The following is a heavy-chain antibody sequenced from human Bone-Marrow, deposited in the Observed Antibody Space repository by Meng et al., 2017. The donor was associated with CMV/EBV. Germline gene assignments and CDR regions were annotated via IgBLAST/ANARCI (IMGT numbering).Heavy chain of an antibody. CDR2: ISWDGGST. V-gene: IGHV3-43D*03. D-gene: IGHD1-26*01. CDR3: ARVPKYSGSYSHYYYYGMDV. Sequence: GESLKISCAASGFTFDDYAMHWVRQAPGKGLEWVSLISWDGGSTYYADSVKGRFTISRDNSKNSLYLQMNSLRAEDTALYYCARVPKYSGSYSHYYYYGMDVWGQGTTVTVSS. CDR1: GFTFDDYA. J-gene: IGHJ6*02.